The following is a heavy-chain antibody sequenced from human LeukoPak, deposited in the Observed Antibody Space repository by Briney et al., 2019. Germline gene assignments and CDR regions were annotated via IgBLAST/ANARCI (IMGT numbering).Heavy chain of an antibody. CDR3: ARRGVNTDYYDIATNSYSPRYYFDF. V-gene: IGHV1-69*13. CDR1: GYSFSTYG. Sequence: SVKVSCKASGYSFSTYGISWVRQAPGQGLEWMGGVIPMFGTTDYAQKFQGRVTITADESTSTAYMELSSLRSEDTAVYYCARRGVNTDYYDIATNSYSPRYYFDFWGQGTLVTVSS. J-gene: IGHJ4*02. D-gene: IGHD3-9*01. CDR2: VIPMFGTT.